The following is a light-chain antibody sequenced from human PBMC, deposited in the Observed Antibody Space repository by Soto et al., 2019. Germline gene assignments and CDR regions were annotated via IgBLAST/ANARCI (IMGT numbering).Light chain of an antibody. CDR3: TSYASSGAYG. Sequence: QSVLTQPASVSGSPGQSITISCTGTSSDVGGYKYVSWYQQYPGKAPKLMIYEVSNRPSGVSNRFSGSKSDNTASLTISGLQAEDEADYSCTSYASSGAYGFGTGTKLTVL. CDR1: SSDVGGYKY. V-gene: IGLV2-14*01. J-gene: IGLJ1*01. CDR2: EVS.